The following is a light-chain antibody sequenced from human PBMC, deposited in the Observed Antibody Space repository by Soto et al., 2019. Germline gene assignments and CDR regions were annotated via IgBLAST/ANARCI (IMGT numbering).Light chain of an antibody. J-gene: IGLJ2*01. CDR3: ASFAVSSTVV. V-gene: IGLV2-23*01. CDR1: SSDVGSYNL. Sequence: SALTQPASVSGSPGQSITISCTGTSSDVGSYNLVSWYQQHPGKAPKLMIYEGSKRPSGVSNRLSGSKSGNTASLTISGLQAEDEADYYCASFAVSSTVVFGGGTQLTVL. CDR2: EGS.